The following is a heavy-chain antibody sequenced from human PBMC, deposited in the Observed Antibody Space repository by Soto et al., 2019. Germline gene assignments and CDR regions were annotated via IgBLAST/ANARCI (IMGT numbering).Heavy chain of an antibody. J-gene: IGHJ4*02. CDR3: ARSPYDYIWGSYRYWLDY. V-gene: IGHV4-61*01. CDR1: GASVSSGSYY. Sequence: PSETLSLTCTVSGASVSSGSYYWSWIRQPPGKGLEWIGHIYYSGSTSYNPSLKSRVTMSVDTSKNQFPLKLTSVTAADTAVYYCARSPYDYIWGSYRYWLDYWGQGTLVTVSS. CDR2: IYYSGST. D-gene: IGHD3-16*02.